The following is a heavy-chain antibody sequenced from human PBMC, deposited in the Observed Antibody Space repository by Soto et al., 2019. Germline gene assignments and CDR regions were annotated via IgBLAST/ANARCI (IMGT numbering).Heavy chain of an antibody. CDR3: ARGVGATQNAFDI. Sequence: SLKVSCKASGGTFSSYAISWVRQAPGQGLEWMGGIIPIFGTANYAQKFQGRVTITADESTSTAYMELSSLRSEDTAVYYCARGVGATQNAFDIWGQGTMVTVSS. D-gene: IGHD1-26*01. CDR2: IIPIFGTA. J-gene: IGHJ3*02. V-gene: IGHV1-69*13. CDR1: GGTFSSYA.